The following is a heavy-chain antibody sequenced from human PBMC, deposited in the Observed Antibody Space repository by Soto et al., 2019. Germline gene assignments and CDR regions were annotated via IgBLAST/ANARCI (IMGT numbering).Heavy chain of an antibody. CDR2: ISSSVSTI. V-gene: IGHV3-11*01. J-gene: IGHJ6*02. CDR3: ARDKGDEYYYYGMDV. CDR1: GFTFSDYY. Sequence: GGSLRLSCAASGFTFSDYYMSWIRQAPGKGLEWVSYISSSVSTIYYADSVKGRFTISRDNAKNSLYLQMNSLRAEDTAVYYCARDKGDEYYYYGMDVWGQWTKVTVSS. D-gene: IGHD1-26*01.